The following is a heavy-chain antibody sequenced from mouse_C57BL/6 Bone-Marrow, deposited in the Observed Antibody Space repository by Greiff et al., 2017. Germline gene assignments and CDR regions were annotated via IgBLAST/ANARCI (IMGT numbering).Heavy chain of an antibody. CDR1: GYTFTNYW. Sequence: QVQLQQSGAELVRPGTSVKMSCKASGYTFTNYWIGWAKQRPGHGLEWIGDIYPGGGYTNYNAKFKGKATLTADKSSSTAYMQFSSLTSEDSAIYCCTRGGYGSSYNYWGQGTTLTVSS. D-gene: IGHD1-1*01. CDR2: IYPGGGYT. CDR3: TRGGYGSSYNY. V-gene: IGHV1-63*01. J-gene: IGHJ2*01.